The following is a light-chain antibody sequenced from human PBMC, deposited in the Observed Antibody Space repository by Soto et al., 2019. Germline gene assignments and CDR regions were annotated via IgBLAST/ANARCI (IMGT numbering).Light chain of an antibody. CDR3: QHYGSSLWT. CDR1: QSVTSSY. J-gene: IGKJ1*01. V-gene: IGKV3-20*01. CDR2: GVS. Sequence: EIVLTQSLGTLSLSPGERATVSCRASQSVTSSYLAWYQQKPGQAPRLLIYGVSSRATGITDRFSGSGSGTDFTLTISRLEPEDFAVYYCQHYGSSLWTFGQGTKVEIK.